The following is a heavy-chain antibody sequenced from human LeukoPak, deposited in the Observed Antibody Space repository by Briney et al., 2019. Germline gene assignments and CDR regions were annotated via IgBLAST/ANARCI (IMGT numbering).Heavy chain of an antibody. V-gene: IGHV3-23*01. J-gene: IGHJ4*02. Sequence: GGSLRLSCAASGFTFSSYAMSWVRQAPGKGLEWVSAISGSGGSTYYADSVKGRSTISRDNSKNTLYLQMNSLRAEDTAVYYCAKAKNPARDPFDYWGQGTLVTVSS. CDR3: AKAKNPARDPFDY. CDR1: GFTFSSYA. CDR2: ISGSGGST.